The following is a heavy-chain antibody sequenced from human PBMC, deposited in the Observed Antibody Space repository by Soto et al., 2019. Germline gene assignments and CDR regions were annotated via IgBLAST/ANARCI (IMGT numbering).Heavy chain of an antibody. CDR2: ISAYNANA. CDR1: GYTFRNFG. CDR3: VRESSYVDY. J-gene: IGHJ4*02. D-gene: IGHD2-2*01. V-gene: IGHV1-18*01. Sequence: QIQLLQSGAEVKKPGASVKVTCKASGYTFRNFGISWVRQATGQGLEWMGWISAYNANANYAQKFQGRLTMTADTATSTAYMELRSLRSGDTAVYYCVRESSYVDYWGQGALVTVSS.